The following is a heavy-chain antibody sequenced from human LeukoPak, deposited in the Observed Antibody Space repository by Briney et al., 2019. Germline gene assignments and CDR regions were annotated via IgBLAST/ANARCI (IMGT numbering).Heavy chain of an antibody. Sequence: KPSATLSLTCTVSGASVSSGSYYWSWLRQPPGKGLEWIGYIYYSGSTNYNPSLKSRVTISVDTSKNQFSLKLSSVTAADTAVYYCARGSRGYTYGWGQGTLVTVSS. J-gene: IGHJ4*02. CDR3: ARGSRGYTYG. D-gene: IGHD5-18*01. CDR2: IYYSGST. CDR1: GASVSSGSYY. V-gene: IGHV4-61*01.